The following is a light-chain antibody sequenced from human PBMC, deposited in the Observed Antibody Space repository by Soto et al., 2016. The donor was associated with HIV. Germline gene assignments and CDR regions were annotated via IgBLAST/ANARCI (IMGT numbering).Light chain of an antibody. CDR2: AAS. CDR3: QQYYSYSMYT. J-gene: IGKJ2*01. V-gene: IGKV1-8*01. Sequence: AIRTTQSPSSFSASTGDRVTITCRASQGISSYLAWYQQKPGKAPKLLIYAASTLQSGVPSRFSGSGSGTDFTLTISCLQSEDFATYYCQQYYSYSMYTFGQGTKLEIK. CDR1: QGISSY.